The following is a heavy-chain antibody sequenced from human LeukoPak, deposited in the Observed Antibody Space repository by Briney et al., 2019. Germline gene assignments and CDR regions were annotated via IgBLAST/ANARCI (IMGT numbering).Heavy chain of an antibody. CDR2: INHSGST. V-gene: IGHV4-34*01. Sequence: PSETLSLTCAVYGGSLSGYYWSWIRQPPGKGLEWIGEINHSGSTNYNPSLKSRVTISVDTSKNQFSLKLSSVTAADTAVYYCARGRVAWSGGEDYWGQGTLVTVSS. CDR1: GGSLSGYY. J-gene: IGHJ4*02. D-gene: IGHD3-3*01. CDR3: ARGRVAWSGGEDY.